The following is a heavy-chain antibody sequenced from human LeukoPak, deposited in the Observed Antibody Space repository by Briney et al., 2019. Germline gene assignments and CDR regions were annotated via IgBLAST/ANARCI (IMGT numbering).Heavy chain of an antibody. CDR3: ARVFARYSGSF. D-gene: IGHD1-26*01. J-gene: IGHJ4*02. Sequence: SETLSLTCTVSNYSISSGYYWGWIRQPPGKGLEWIGSIYHSGNTYYNPSLKSRVTISIDTSKSQFSLKLNSVTAVDTALYYCARVFARYSGSFWGQGTLVTVSS. CDR2: IYHSGNT. CDR1: NYSISSGYY. V-gene: IGHV4-38-2*02.